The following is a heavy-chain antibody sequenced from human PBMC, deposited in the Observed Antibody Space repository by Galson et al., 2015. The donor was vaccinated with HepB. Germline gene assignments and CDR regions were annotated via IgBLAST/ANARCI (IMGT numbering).Heavy chain of an antibody. V-gene: IGHV1-2*02. CDR1: GYTFTGYY. J-gene: IGHJ5*02. Sequence: SVKVSCKASGYTFTGYYMHWVRQAPGQGLEWMGWINPNSGGTNYAQKFQGRVTMTRDTSISTAYMELSRLRSDDTAVYYCARVLGALQFGGLRYFDFAASPRFDPWGQGTLVTVSS. CDR2: INPNSGGT. CDR3: ARVLGALQFGGLRYFDFAASPRFDP. D-gene: IGHD3-9*01.